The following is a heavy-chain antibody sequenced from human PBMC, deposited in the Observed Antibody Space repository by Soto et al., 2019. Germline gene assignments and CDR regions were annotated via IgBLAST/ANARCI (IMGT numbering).Heavy chain of an antibody. CDR3: ARSLSSSSGYFDP. CDR1: GGSISSYY. CDR2: IYYSGST. D-gene: IGHD6-6*01. Sequence: SETLSLTCTVSGGSISSYYWSWIRQPPGKGLEWIGYIYYSGSTNYNPSLKSRPFISLDTSKSQFFLRLTSVTAADTAMYYCARSLSSSSGYFDPWGQGTLVTVSS. V-gene: IGHV4-59*08. J-gene: IGHJ5*02.